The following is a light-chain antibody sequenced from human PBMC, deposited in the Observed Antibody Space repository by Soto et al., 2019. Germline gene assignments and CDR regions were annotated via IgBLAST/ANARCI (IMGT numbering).Light chain of an antibody. J-gene: IGLJ3*02. CDR2: LNSDGTH. V-gene: IGLV4-69*01. Sequence: QLVLTQSPSASASLGASVKLTCTLSSGHSTYAIAWHQQQPEKGPRYLMKLNSDGTHTKGDGIPDRFSGSSSGPERYLTISSLQSEDEADYYCQTWGTVTWVFGGGTQLTVL. CDR3: QTWGTVTWV. CDR1: SGHSTYA.